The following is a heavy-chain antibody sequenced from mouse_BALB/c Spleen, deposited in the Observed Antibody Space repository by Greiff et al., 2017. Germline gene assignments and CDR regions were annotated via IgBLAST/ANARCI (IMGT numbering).Heavy chain of an antibody. D-gene: IGHD1-1*01. CDR1: GFTFSSFG. CDR3: ARGYYGSSYYFDY. CDR2: ISSGSSTI. J-gene: IGHJ2*01. V-gene: IGHV5-17*02. Sequence: EVKLMESGGGLVQPGGSRKLSCAASGFTFSSFGMHWVRQAPEKGLEWVAYISSGSSTIYYADTVKGRVTISRDNPKNTLFLQMTSLRSEDTAMYYCARGYYGSSYYFDYWGQGTTLTVSS.